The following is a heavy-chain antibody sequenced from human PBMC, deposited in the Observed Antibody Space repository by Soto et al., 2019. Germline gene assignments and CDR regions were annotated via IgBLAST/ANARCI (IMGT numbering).Heavy chain of an antibody. V-gene: IGHV3-64*01. CDR1: GFTFSSYA. J-gene: IGHJ4*02. CDR3: ARGAGYYDILTGYYDY. D-gene: IGHD3-9*01. CDR2: ISSNGGST. Sequence: GGSLRLSCAASGFTFSSYAMHWVRQAPGKGLEYVSAISSNGGSTYYANSVKGRFTISRDNSKNTLYLQMGSLRAEDMVVYYCARGAGYYDILTGYYDYWGQGTLVTVSS.